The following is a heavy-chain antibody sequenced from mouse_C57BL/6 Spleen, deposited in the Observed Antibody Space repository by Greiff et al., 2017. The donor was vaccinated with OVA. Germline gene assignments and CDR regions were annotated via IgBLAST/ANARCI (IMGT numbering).Heavy chain of an antibody. J-gene: IGHJ2*01. CDR3: ARWEGSYFDY. D-gene: IGHD3-3*01. Sequence: EVQLQQSGPELVKPGASVKISCKASGYTFTDYYMNWVKQSHGKSLEWIGDINPNNGGTSYNQKFKGKATLTVDKSSSTAYMELRSLTSEDSAVYYCARWEGSYFDYWGQGTTLTVSS. V-gene: IGHV1-26*01. CDR1: GYTFTDYY. CDR2: INPNNGGT.